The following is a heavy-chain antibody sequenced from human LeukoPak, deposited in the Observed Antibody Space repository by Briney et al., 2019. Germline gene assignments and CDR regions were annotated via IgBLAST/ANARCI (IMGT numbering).Heavy chain of an antibody. D-gene: IGHD1-26*01. CDR1: GFTFDDYA. J-gene: IGHJ4*02. Sequence: GGSLRLSCAASGFTFDDYAMHWVRQAPGKGLEWVSLISGDGGSTYYADSVKGRFTISRDNSKNSLYPQMNSLRTEDTALYYCAKDNSRSGSYWGTDYWGQGTLVTVSS. CDR2: ISGDGGST. V-gene: IGHV3-43*02. CDR3: AKDNSRSGSYWGTDY.